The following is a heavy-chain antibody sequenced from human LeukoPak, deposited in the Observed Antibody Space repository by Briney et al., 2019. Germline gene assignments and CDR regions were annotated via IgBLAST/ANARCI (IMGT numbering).Heavy chain of an antibody. CDR2: IYRDGGT. Sequence: PGGSLRLSCAASGFTVSNDYMSWVRQAPGKGLEWVSVIYRDGGTYYADSVRGRFTISRDNSKNTLYLQMNSLRAENTAVYYCARDNRDGSGWYSVGYWGQGTLVTVSS. CDR3: ARDNRDGSGWYSVGY. D-gene: IGHD6-19*01. J-gene: IGHJ4*02. V-gene: IGHV3-53*01. CDR1: GFTVSNDY.